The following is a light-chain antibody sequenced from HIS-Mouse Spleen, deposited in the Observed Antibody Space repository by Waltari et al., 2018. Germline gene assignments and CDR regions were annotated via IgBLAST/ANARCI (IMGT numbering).Light chain of an antibody. V-gene: IGLV3-10*01. J-gene: IGLJ2*01. CDR1: ALPQQY. Sequence: SYELTQPPSVSVSPAQTARITCAVDALPQQYAYWYQQKSGQAPVLVISEDSKRPSGIPERFSGSSSGTMATLTISGAQVEDEADYYCYSTDSSGNHRVFGGGTKLTVL. CDR3: YSTDSSGNHRV. CDR2: EDS.